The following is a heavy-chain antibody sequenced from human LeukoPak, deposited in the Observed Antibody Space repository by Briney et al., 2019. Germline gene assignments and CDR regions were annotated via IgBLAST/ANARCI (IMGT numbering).Heavy chain of an antibody. CDR3: VTDYGGNPRHY. V-gene: IGHV3-21*01. CDR2: ISSSSSYI. D-gene: IGHD4-23*01. Sequence: VGSLRLSCAASGFTFSRYSMNWVRQAPGKGLQWVSSISSSSSYIYYADSVKGRFTISRDNAKNSLYLQMNSLRAEDTAVYYCVTDYGGNPRHYCGQGTLVTVSS. CDR1: GFTFSRYS. J-gene: IGHJ4*02.